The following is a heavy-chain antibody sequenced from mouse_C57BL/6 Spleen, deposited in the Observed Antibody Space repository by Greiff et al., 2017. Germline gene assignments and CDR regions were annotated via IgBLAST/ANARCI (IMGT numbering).Heavy chain of an antibody. V-gene: IGHV3-6*01. Sequence: DVQLQESGPGLVKPSQSLSLTCSVTGYSITSGYYWNWIRQFPGNKLEWMGYISYDGSNNYNPSLKNRISITRDTSKNQFFLKLNSVTTEDTATYYCARGQHYYAMDYWGQGTSVTVSS. CDR2: ISYDGSN. J-gene: IGHJ4*01. CDR1: GYSITSGYY. CDR3: ARGQHYYAMDY.